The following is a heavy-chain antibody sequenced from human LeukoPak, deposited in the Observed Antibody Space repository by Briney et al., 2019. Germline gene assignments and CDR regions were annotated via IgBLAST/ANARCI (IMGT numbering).Heavy chain of an antibody. D-gene: IGHD3-10*02. CDR2: IRSKANSYAT. J-gene: IGHJ4*02. CDR3: TRDLFGY. V-gene: IGHV3-73*01. CDR1: GFTFSSSA. Sequence: PGGSLRLSCAASGFTFSSSAMHWVRQASGKGLEWVGRIRSKANSYATAYAASVKGRFTISRGDSKNTAYLQMNSLKTEDTAVYYCTRDLFGYWGQGTLVTVSS.